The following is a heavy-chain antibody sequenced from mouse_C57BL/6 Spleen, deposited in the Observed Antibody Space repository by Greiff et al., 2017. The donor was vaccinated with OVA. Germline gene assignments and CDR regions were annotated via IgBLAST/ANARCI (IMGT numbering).Heavy chain of an antibody. D-gene: IGHD1-1*01. CDR3: ARLLYYGSSYPDY. J-gene: IGHJ2*01. CDR2: INPYNGGT. V-gene: IGHV1-19*01. CDR1: GYTFTDYY. Sequence: EVQLQQSGPVLVKPGASVKMSCKASGYTFTDYYMNWVKQSHGKSPEWIGVINPYNGGTSYNQKFKGKATLTVDKSSSTAYMELNSLTSEDSAVYYCARLLYYGSSYPDYWGQGTTLTVSS.